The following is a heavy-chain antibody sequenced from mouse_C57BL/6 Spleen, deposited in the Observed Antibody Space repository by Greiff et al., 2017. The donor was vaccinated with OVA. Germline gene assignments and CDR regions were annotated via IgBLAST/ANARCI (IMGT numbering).Heavy chain of an antibody. D-gene: IGHD2-5*01. CDR2: INYDGSST. CDR1: GFTFSDYY. J-gene: IGHJ4*01. Sequence: VESEGGLVQPGSSMKLSCTASGFTFSDYYMAWVRQVPEKGLEWVANINYDGSSTYYLDSLKSRFIISRDNAKNILYLQMSSLKSEDTATYYCARGDYSNYYYAMDYWGQGTSVTVSS. CDR3: ARGDYSNYYYAMDY. V-gene: IGHV5-16*01.